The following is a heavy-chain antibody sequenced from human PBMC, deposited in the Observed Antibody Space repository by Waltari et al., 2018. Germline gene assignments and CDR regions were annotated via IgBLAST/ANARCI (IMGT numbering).Heavy chain of an antibody. CDR2: IYGNGVSI. CDR3: ARKRYNFDY. CDR1: GGSMSSNY. D-gene: IGHD1-1*01. J-gene: IGHJ4*02. Sequence: QVQLEESGPGLVKPSETLSVTCTVSGGSMSSNYWSWIRQAPGKGLEWIGSIYGNGVSINYDPPLKNRATLSVDSSKNQISLKLTSVTAADTAVYYCARKRYNFDYWGQGALVTVSS. V-gene: IGHV4-59*12.